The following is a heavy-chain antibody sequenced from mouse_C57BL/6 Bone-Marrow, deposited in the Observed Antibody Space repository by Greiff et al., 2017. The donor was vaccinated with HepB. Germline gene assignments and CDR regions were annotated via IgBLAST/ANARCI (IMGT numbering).Heavy chain of an antibody. CDR2: IDPENGDT. CDR1: GFNIKDDY. D-gene: IGHD1-1*01. CDR3: FIYYYGSSSIDGAMDY. Sequence: EVQLQQSGAELVRPGASVKLSCTASGFNIKDDYMHWVKQRPEQGLEWIGWIDPENGDTEYASKFQGKATIPADTSSNTAYLQLSSLTSEDTAVYYCFIYYYGSSSIDGAMDYWGQGTSVTVSS. V-gene: IGHV14-4*01. J-gene: IGHJ4*01.